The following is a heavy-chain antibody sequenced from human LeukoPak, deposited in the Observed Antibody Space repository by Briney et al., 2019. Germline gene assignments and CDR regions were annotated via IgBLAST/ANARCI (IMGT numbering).Heavy chain of an antibody. CDR3: ARAIAVAGRLGTGDAFDI. CDR2: IYYSGST. V-gene: IGHV4-39*07. CDR1: GGSISSSSYY. J-gene: IGHJ3*02. Sequence: PSETLSLTCTVSGGSISSSSYYWGWIRQPPGKGLEWIGSIYYSGSTYYNPSLKSRVTISVDTSKNQFSLKLSSVTAADTAVYYCARAIAVAGRLGTGDAFDIWGQGTMVTVSS. D-gene: IGHD6-19*01.